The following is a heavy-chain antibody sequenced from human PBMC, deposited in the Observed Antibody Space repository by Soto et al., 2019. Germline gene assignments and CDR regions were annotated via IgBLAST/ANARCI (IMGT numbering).Heavy chain of an antibody. D-gene: IGHD6-13*01. J-gene: IGHJ3*02. CDR1: GFTFSSYW. CDR3: VGTPGAFDI. Sequence: GGSLRLSCVGSGFTFSSYWMHWVRQTPGKGLVWVSRIKGDGSSTSYADSVTGRFTISRDNAKNTLYLQMNSLRAEDTAVYYCVGTPGAFDIWGQGTMVTVSS. CDR2: IKGDGSST. V-gene: IGHV3-74*01.